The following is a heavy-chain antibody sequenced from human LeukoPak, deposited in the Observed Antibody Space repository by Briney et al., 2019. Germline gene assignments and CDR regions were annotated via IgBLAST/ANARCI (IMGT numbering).Heavy chain of an antibody. J-gene: IGHJ5*02. V-gene: IGHV3-23*01. CDR1: GFTFSSHG. CDR3: ARDIAGATLGGWFDP. Sequence: GGSLRLSCAASGFTFSSHGMCWVRQAPGRGLEWVSSISIGGDTTYSDSVKGRFTISRDNSKNTLYLQLDSLTSEDTAVYYCARDIAGATLGGWFDPWGQGTLVTVSS. D-gene: IGHD1-1*01. CDR2: ISIGGDTT.